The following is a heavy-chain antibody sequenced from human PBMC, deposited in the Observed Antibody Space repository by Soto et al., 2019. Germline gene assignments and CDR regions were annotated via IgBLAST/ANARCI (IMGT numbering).Heavy chain of an antibody. V-gene: IGHV3-30-3*01. D-gene: IGHD3-10*01. Sequence: QVELVESGGGVVQPGRSLRLSCAASGFTFSSYAMHWVRQAPGKGLEWVAVISYDGSNKYYADSVKGRFTISRDNSKNTLYLQMNSLRAEDTAVYYCAREPGMVRGVIIKTNWFDPWGQGTLVTVSS. CDR1: GFTFSSYA. J-gene: IGHJ5*02. CDR3: AREPGMVRGVIIKTNWFDP. CDR2: ISYDGSNK.